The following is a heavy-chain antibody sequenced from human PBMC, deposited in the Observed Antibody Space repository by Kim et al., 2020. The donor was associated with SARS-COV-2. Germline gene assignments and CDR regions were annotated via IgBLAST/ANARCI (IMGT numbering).Heavy chain of an antibody. Sequence: SETLSLTCAVYGGSFSGYYWSWIRQPPGKGLEWIGEINHSGSTNYNPSLKSRVTISVDTSKNQFSLKLSSVTAADTAVYYCARGGYCSGGSCYYLRGWGWFDPWGQGTLVTVSS. D-gene: IGHD2-15*01. V-gene: IGHV4-34*01. CDR3: ARGGYCSGGSCYYLRGWGWFDP. CDR2: INHSGST. J-gene: IGHJ5*02. CDR1: GGSFSGYY.